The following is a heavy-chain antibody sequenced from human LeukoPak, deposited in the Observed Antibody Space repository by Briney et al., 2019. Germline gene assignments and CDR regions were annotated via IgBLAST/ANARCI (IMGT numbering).Heavy chain of an antibody. J-gene: IGHJ4*02. D-gene: IGHD5-18*01. CDR1: SGPFSSYY. CDR2: INHSGST. CDR3: ARGAAGTAMPYFDN. V-gene: IGHV4-34*01. Sequence: PSETLSLTCAVYSGPFSSYYWSWIRQPPGKGLEWIGEINHSGSTNYNPSLKSRVTISVDTSKNQFSLRLNSVTAADTAVYYCARGAAGTAMPYFDNWGQGTLVTVSS.